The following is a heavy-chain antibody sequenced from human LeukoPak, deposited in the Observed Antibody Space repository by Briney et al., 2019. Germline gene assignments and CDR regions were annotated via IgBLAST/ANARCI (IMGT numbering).Heavy chain of an antibody. Sequence: SVKVSCKASGGTFSSYAISWVRQAPGQGLEWMGGIIPIFGTANYAQKFQGRVTITADESTSTAYMELSSLRSEDTAVYYCARGGIAVALVQFDPWGLGTPVTVSS. D-gene: IGHD6-19*01. V-gene: IGHV1-69*13. J-gene: IGHJ5*02. CDR1: GGTFSSYA. CDR3: ARGGIAVALVQFDP. CDR2: IIPIFGTA.